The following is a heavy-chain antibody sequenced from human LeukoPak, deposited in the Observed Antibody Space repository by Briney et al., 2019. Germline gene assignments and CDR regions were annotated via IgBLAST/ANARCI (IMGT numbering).Heavy chain of an antibody. CDR1: GFTFSSYW. V-gene: IGHV3-74*01. D-gene: IGHD3-10*01. Sequence: GGSLRLSCAASGFTFSSYWMHWVRQAPGKGLVWVSRINSDGSSTSYADSVKGRFTISRDNAKNTLYLQMNSLRAEDTTVYYCAREWFGESLGYYGMDVWGQGTTVTVSS. CDR2: INSDGSST. J-gene: IGHJ6*02. CDR3: AREWFGESLGYYGMDV.